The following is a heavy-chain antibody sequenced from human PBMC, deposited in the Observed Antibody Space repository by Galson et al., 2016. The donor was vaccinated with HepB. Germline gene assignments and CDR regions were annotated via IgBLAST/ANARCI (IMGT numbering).Heavy chain of an antibody. CDR3: ARGYSSSWYLYYFDY. Sequence: SLRLSCAASGFTFSSYGMHWVRQAPGKGLEWVAVIWYNGSNKYYADSVKGRFTISRDNSKNTLYLQMNSLRAEDTAVYYCARGYSSSWYLYYFDYWGQGTLVTVSS. CDR2: IWYNGSNK. J-gene: IGHJ4*02. CDR1: GFTFSSYG. V-gene: IGHV3-33*08. D-gene: IGHD6-13*01.